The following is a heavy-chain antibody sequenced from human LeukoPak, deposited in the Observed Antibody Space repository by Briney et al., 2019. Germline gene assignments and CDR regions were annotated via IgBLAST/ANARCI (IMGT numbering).Heavy chain of an antibody. CDR3: ARQRGIAAANAFDY. CDR2: TYYSGST. V-gene: IGHV4-59*08. Sequence: SETPSLTCTVSGGSISSYYWSWIRQPPGKGLEWIGYTYYSGSTNYNPSLMSRVTISVDTSKNQFSLKLSSVTAADTAVYYCARQRGIAAANAFDYWGQGTLVTVSS. D-gene: IGHD6-13*01. J-gene: IGHJ4*02. CDR1: GGSISSYY.